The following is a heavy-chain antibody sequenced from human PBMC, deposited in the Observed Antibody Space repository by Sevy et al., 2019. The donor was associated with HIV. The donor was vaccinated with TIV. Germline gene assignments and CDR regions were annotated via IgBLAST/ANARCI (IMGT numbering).Heavy chain of an antibody. CDR2: ISSSTSIV. CDR1: GFTISSYS. Sequence: GGSLRLSCAASGFTISSYSMNWVRQAPGKGLEWVSYISSSTSIVYYADSVKGRFTISRDNAKNSLYLQMNSLRDEDTAVYYCARDLGPYSSGWTDYWGQGTLVTVSS. V-gene: IGHV3-48*02. J-gene: IGHJ4*02. CDR3: ARDLGPYSSGWTDY. D-gene: IGHD6-19*01.